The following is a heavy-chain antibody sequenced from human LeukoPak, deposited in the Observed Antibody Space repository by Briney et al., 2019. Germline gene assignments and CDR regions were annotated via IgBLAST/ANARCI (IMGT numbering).Heavy chain of an antibody. J-gene: IGHJ4*02. CDR3: AKDPREQLPHFAH. V-gene: IGHV3-30*02. CDR1: GFTFSSYG. CDR2: IRYDGSNK. Sequence: GGSLRLSCAASGFTFSSYGMHWVRQAPGKGLEWVAFIRYDGSNKYYADSVKGRFTISRDNSKNTLYLQMNSLRAEDTAVYYCAKDPREQLPHFAHWGQEPRAPV. D-gene: IGHD6-6*01.